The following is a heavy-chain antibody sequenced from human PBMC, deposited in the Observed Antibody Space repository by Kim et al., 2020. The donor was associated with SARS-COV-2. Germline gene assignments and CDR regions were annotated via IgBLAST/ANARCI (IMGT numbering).Heavy chain of an antibody. Sequence: SQTLSLTCAISGDSVSSNGAAWNWVRQSPSRGLEWLGRTYYRSKWYSDYAVSVKSRIAINPDTSKNQFSLQLNSVTPEDTAVYYCAREDRSLSSRPKSLDVWGQGTTVTVSS. V-gene: IGHV6-1*01. CDR1: GDSVSSNGAA. D-gene: IGHD6-6*01. J-gene: IGHJ6*02. CDR3: AREDRSLSSRPKSLDV. CDR2: TYYRSKWYS.